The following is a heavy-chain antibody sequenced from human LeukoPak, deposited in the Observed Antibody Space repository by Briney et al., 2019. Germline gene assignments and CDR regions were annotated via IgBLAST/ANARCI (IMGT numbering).Heavy chain of an antibody. CDR3: VKSHPYFDS. V-gene: IGHV3-64D*06. J-gene: IGHJ4*02. CDR2: ITTNGGTT. Sequence: PGGSLRLSCSASGFTFSSYAMHWVRQAPGRGLEYVSAITTNGGTTYYADSVKGRFTISRDNSKNTLYLQMSSLRTEDTAVYYCVKSHPYFDSWGQGTLVTVSP. CDR1: GFTFSSYA.